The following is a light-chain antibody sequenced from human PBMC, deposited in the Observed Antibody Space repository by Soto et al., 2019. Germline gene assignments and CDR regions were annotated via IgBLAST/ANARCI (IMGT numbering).Light chain of an antibody. V-gene: IGKV1-33*01. CDR1: QDISNY. J-gene: IGKJ4*01. CDR3: QQYHSLPLT. Sequence: DIQMTQSPSSLSASIGDRVTITCQASQDISNYLNWYQQKPGKAPKLLIYDESNLETGVQSRFSGSGSGTDFTFTISSLQPEDSAMYYCQQYHSLPLTFGGGTKVEIK. CDR2: DES.